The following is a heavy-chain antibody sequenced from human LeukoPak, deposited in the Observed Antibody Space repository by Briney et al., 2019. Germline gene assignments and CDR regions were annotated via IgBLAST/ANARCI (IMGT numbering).Heavy chain of an antibody. J-gene: IGHJ6*02. Sequence: PGGSLRLSCAASRFTFSSYGMHWVRQAPGKGLEWVALISYDGSNEYYADSVRGRFTISRDNSEFTLYMQMNSLRAEDTAVYYCARVRAGYCTSTSCYTGMDVWGQGTTVTVSS. CDR1: RFTFSSYG. D-gene: IGHD2-2*01. CDR2: ISYDGSNE. CDR3: ARVRAGYCTSTSCYTGMDV. V-gene: IGHV3-30*03.